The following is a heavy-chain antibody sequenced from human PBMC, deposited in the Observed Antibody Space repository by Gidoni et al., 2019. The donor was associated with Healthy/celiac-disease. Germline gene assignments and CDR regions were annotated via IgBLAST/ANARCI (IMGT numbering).Heavy chain of an antibody. CDR3: ARPRSSGSYYSV. Sequence: EVQLVESGGGWVQPGGSLRPSWAASGFTFSSYSMNWVRQAPGKGLEWVSYISSSSSTIYYADSVKGRFTISSDNAKNSLYLQMNSLGAEDTAVYYFARPRSSGSYYSVWGQGTLVTVSS. D-gene: IGHD3-10*01. J-gene: IGHJ4*02. CDR2: ISSSSSTI. CDR1: GFTFSSYS. V-gene: IGHV3-48*01.